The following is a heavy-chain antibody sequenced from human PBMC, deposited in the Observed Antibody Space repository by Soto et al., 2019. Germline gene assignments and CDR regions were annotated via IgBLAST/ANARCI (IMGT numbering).Heavy chain of an antibody. CDR2: IIPVIDTA. V-gene: IGHV1-69*06. CDR3: ARGSGADAFDI. Sequence: SVKVSCKVSGGTFNIRWVRQAPGQGLEWMGGIIPVIDTANYARKFQGRVVISADRATNIVYMEMMSLTLEDTAVYYCARGSGADAFDIWGQGTMVTVS. CDR1: GGTFN. J-gene: IGHJ3*02. D-gene: IGHD7-27*01.